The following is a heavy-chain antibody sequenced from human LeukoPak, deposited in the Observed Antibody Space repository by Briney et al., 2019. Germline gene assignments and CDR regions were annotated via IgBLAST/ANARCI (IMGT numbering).Heavy chain of an antibody. CDR1: GYIFTSYG. CDR2: INPITGDT. D-gene: IGHD3-3*01. J-gene: IGHJ4*02. CDR3: ARYFAVPDGGGFDY. V-gene: IGHV1-2*02. Sequence: ASVKVSCKASGYIFTSYGISWVRQAPGQGLEWLGWINPITGDTKYAQKFQGSVTMTRDTSISTVYMELSGLTSDDTAIYYCARYFAVPDGGGFDYWGQGTLVTVSS.